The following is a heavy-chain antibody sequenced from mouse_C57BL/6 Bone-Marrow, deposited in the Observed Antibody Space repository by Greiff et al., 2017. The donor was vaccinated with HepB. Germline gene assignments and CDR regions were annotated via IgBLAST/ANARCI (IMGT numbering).Heavy chain of an antibody. CDR3: ASTTVVVGGYYAMDY. J-gene: IGHJ4*01. CDR1: GYTFTSYW. V-gene: IGHV1-52*01. D-gene: IGHD1-1*01. CDR2: IDPSDSET. Sequence: QVQLQQPGAELVRPGSSVKLSCKASGYTFTSYWMHWVKQRPIQGLEWIGNIDPSDSETHYNQKFKDKATLTVDKSSSKAYMQLSSLTSEDSAVYYCASTTVVVGGYYAMDYWGQGTSVTVSS.